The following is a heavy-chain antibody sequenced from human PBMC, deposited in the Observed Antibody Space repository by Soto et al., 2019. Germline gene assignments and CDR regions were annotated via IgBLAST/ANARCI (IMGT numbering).Heavy chain of an antibody. CDR3: AVSRDGYSMDV. CDR1: GASISSEQS. D-gene: IGHD2-2*01. Sequence: SQTLSLTCAVSGASISSEQSWSWVRQPPGKGLEWIGEIHHSGSTNINPSLKSRVTISVDTSKDQFSLKLSSVTAADTAVYYCAVSRDGYSMDVWGQGTTVTVS. V-gene: IGHV4-4*02. J-gene: IGHJ6*02. CDR2: IHHSGST.